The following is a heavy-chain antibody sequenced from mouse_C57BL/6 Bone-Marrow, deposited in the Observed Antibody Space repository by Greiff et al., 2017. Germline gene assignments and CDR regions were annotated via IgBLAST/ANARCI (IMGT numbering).Heavy chain of an antibody. CDR3: AREGIYYYGSSYDFDY. Sequence: QVQLQQSGAELVRPGASVKLSCKASGYTFTDYYINWVKQRPGPGLEWIAKIYPGSGNTYYNEKFKGKATLTAEKSSSTAYMQLSSLTSEDSAVYFCAREGIYYYGSSYDFDYWGQGTTLTVSS. CDR1: GYTFTDYY. J-gene: IGHJ2*01. D-gene: IGHD1-1*01. V-gene: IGHV1-76*01. CDR2: IYPGSGNT.